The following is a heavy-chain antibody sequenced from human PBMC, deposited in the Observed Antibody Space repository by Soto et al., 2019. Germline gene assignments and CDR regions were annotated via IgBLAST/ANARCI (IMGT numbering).Heavy chain of an antibody. CDR3: ARYYGSGRRYYYYGMDV. CDR2: IYYSGST. D-gene: IGHD3-10*01. CDR1: GGSISSGDYY. Sequence: QVQLQESGPGLVKPSQTLSLTCTVSGGSISSGDYYWSWIRQPPGKGLEWIGYIYYSGSTYYNPSLKSRVTISVDTSKNQFSLKLSSVTAADTAVYYCARYYGSGRRYYYYGMDVWGQGTTVTVSS. V-gene: IGHV4-30-4*01. J-gene: IGHJ6*02.